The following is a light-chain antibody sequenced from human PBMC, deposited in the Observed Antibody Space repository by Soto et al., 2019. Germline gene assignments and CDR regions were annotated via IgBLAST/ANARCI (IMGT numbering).Light chain of an antibody. Sequence: IVLTQSPATLSLSPGKRATLSYRASQSVSSSYLAWYQQKPGQAPRLLIYGASSRATGIPDRFSGSGSGTDFTLTISRLEPEDFAVYYCQQYGSSPRTFGQGTKVDIK. CDR1: QSVSSSY. J-gene: IGKJ1*01. CDR3: QQYGSSPRT. CDR2: GAS. V-gene: IGKV3-20*01.